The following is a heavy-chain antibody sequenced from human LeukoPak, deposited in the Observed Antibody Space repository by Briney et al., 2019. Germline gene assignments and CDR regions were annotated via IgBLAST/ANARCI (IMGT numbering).Heavy chain of an antibody. J-gene: IGHJ5*02. CDR2: INHSGST. V-gene: IGHV4-34*01. CDR1: GGSFSGYY. CDR3: ARGNWFDP. Sequence: SETLSLTCAVYGGSFSGYYWSWIRQPPGKGLEWIGEINHSGSTNYNPSLKSRVTISVDTSKNQFSLKLSSVTAVDTAVYYCARGNWFDPWGQGTLVTVSS.